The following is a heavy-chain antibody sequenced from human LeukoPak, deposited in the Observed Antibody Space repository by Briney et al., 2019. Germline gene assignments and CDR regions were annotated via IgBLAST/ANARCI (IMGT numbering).Heavy chain of an antibody. J-gene: IGHJ4*02. V-gene: IGHV3-21*01. Sequence: GGSLRLSCAASGFTFGSYSMNWVRQAPGKGLEWVSSISSSSSYIYYADSVKGRFTISRDNAKNSLYLQMNSPRAEDTAVYYCARLERAGIAVYWGQGTLVTVSS. CDR2: ISSSSSYI. CDR1: GFTFGSYS. CDR3: ARLERAGIAVY. D-gene: IGHD6-19*01.